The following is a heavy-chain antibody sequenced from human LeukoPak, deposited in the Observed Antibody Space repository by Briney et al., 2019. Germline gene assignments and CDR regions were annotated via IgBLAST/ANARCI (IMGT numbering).Heavy chain of an antibody. V-gene: IGHV3-74*01. D-gene: IGHD4-23*01. CDR2: IYGDGSFT. CDR3: AREEMSFPTTVEGSFDY. CDR1: GFTFSNFW. Sequence: GGSLRLSCAASGFTFSNFWMSWVRQAPGKGLVWVALIYGDGSFTRYADSVKGRFTISRDNAKNTVYLQMNSLRAEDTAVYYCAREEMSFPTTVEGSFDYWGQGTLVTVSS. J-gene: IGHJ4*02.